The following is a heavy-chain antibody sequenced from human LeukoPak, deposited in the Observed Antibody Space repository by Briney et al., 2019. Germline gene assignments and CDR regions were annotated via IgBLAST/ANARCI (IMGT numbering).Heavy chain of an antibody. Sequence: SETLSLTCTVSGGSISSYYWSWVRQPPGKGLEWIGYIYYSGSTNYNPSLKSRVTISVDTSKNQFSLKLSSVTAADTAVYYCARAAVRGVLFFDYWGQGTLVIVSS. D-gene: IGHD3-10*01. CDR2: IYYSGST. J-gene: IGHJ4*02. CDR3: ARAAVRGVLFFDY. CDR1: GGSISSYY. V-gene: IGHV4-59*01.